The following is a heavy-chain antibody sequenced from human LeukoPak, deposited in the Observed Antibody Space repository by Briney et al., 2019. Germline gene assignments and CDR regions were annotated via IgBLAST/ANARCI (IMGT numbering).Heavy chain of an antibody. J-gene: IGHJ5*02. D-gene: IGHD6-6*01. Sequence: SQTLSLTCTVSGGSISSGSYYWSWIRQSAGQGLEWIGRVYITGVTNYNPSLKTRVTISVDPSLNQFSLNLTSVTPADTAVYYCAREFLASRRNWVDPWGQGTLVTVSS. V-gene: IGHV4-61*02. CDR2: VYITGVT. CDR1: GGSISSGSYY. CDR3: AREFLASRRNWVDP.